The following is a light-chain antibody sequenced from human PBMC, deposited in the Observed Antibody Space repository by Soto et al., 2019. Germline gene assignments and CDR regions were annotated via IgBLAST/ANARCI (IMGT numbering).Light chain of an antibody. CDR2: EDS. CDR3: SSYTSSNTVV. Sequence: QSALTQPASVSGAPGQTITISCTGTSSDFGGYNYVSWYQQHPGKAPKLMIYEDSNRPSGVSNRFSGSKSGTTASLTISGLQADDAANYYCSSYTSSNTVVFGGGTKVTVL. J-gene: IGLJ2*01. V-gene: IGLV2-14*01. CDR1: SSDFGGYNY.